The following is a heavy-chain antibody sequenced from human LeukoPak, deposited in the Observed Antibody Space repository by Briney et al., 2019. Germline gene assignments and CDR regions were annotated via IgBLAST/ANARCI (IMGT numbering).Heavy chain of an antibody. V-gene: IGHV3-73*01. CDR3: ARDYSSSWATGYYYYYMDV. Sequence: GGSLRLSCAASGFTFSGSAMHWVRQASGKGLEWVGRIRSKANSYATAYAASVKGRFTISRDDSKNTAYLQMNSLRAEDTAVYYCARDYSSSWATGYYYYYMDVWGKGTTVTVSS. CDR1: GFTFSGSA. J-gene: IGHJ6*03. CDR2: IRSKANSYAT. D-gene: IGHD6-13*01.